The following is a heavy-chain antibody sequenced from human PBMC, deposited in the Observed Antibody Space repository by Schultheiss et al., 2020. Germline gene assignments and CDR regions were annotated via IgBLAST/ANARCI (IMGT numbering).Heavy chain of an antibody. CDR3: ARHHLVVVPAVYWFDP. J-gene: IGHJ5*02. V-gene: IGHV4-34*01. CDR2: INHSGST. Sequence: SETLFLTCTVSGGSISSYYWSWIRQPPGKGLEWIGEINHSGSTNYNPSLKSRVTISVDTSKNQFSLKLSSVTAADTAVYYCARHHLVVVPAVYWFDPWGQGTLVTVSS. CDR1: GGSISSYY. D-gene: IGHD2-2*01.